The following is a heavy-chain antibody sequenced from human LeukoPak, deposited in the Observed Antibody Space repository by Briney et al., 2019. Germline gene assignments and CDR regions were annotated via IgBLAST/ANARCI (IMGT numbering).Heavy chain of an antibody. D-gene: IGHD3-10*01. CDR2: IYTNGRT. CDR1: SDSISSHY. Sequence: SETLSLTCTVSSDSISSHYWGWIRQPAGKGLEWIGRIYTNGRTNYNPSLRSRLTMSVDTSKNLFSLKLTSVTAADTAVYYCAKQRAYRGEWAFDIWGQGTRVIVS. J-gene: IGHJ3*02. V-gene: IGHV4-4*07. CDR3: AKQRAYRGEWAFDI.